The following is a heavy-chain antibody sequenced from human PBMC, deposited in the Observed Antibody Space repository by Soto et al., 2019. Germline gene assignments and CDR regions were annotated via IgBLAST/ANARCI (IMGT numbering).Heavy chain of an antibody. D-gene: IGHD6-13*01. CDR1: GYSISSDYN. Sequence: SSETLSLTCVASGYSISSDYNAGWILQPPGKGLEWTGRIYRSGATYYSQALKSRLTISLDMTSNQFAMKLTSVTAAEKAGYYCARSLLTSSWYAGSWGQGTLVTVSS. V-gene: IGHV4-38-2*01. CDR2: IYRSGAT. CDR3: ARSLLTSSWYAGS. J-gene: IGHJ5*02.